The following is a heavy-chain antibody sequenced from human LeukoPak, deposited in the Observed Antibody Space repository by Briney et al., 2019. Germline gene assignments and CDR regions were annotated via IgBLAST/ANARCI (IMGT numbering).Heavy chain of an antibody. V-gene: IGHV3-53*01. D-gene: IGHD6-6*01. CDR1: GFTVSSNY. J-gene: IGHJ4*02. Sequence: GGSLRLSCAASGFTVSSNYMSWVRQAPGKGLEWVSGLSYSGASTYYGDSVKGRFTISRDNAESTLYLQMNSLRAEDTAVYYCARSISSSSSFDYWGQGTLVTVSS. CDR2: SYSGAST. CDR3: ARSISSSSSFDY.